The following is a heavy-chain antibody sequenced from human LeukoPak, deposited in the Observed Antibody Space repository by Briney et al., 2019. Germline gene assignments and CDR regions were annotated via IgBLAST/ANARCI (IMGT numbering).Heavy chain of an antibody. Sequence: GGSLRLSCVASGFTYSGYWMHWVRQAPGMGLVWVSRLNSDGTTINYADSVKGRFTISRDNAKNTVYLQMSGLRDDDTALYFCVRGAGGPRNYVLDYWGQGALVSVSS. D-gene: IGHD3-10*02. J-gene: IGHJ4*02. V-gene: IGHV3-74*01. CDR1: GFTYSGYW. CDR2: LNSDGTTI. CDR3: VRGAGGPRNYVLDY.